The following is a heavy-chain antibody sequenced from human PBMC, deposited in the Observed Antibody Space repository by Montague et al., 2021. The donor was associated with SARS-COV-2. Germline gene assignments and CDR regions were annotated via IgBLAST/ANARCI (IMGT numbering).Heavy chain of an antibody. V-gene: IGHV4-34*01. CDR1: SGPLSAYY. CDR2: IYSYGHT. D-gene: IGHD1-1*01. J-gene: IGHJ4*02. Sequence: SETLSLTCAVDSGPLSAYYWSWVRQPPGKGLEWIGEIYSYGHTSYNPSLMSRVTLSLGPPSNPFSLKLTSVTAADTAVYYCARGLDNNKGGDYWGQGILVIVSS. CDR3: ARGLDNNKGGDY.